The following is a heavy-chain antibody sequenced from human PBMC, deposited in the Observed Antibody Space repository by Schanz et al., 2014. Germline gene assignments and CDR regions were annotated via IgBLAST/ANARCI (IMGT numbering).Heavy chain of an antibody. CDR2: IWYDGSNK. CDR3: ARDGYSVVVISPTESFDI. J-gene: IGHJ3*02. Sequence: QVQLVESGGGVVQPGRSLRLSCAASGFTFSSYGMHWVRQAPGKGLEWVAVIWYDGSNKYYADSVKGRFTISRDNSRNTLYLQMNSLRAEDPAVYYCARDGYSVVVISPTESFDIWGQGTMVTVSP. V-gene: IGHV3-33*01. CDR1: GFTFSSYG. D-gene: IGHD2-21*01.